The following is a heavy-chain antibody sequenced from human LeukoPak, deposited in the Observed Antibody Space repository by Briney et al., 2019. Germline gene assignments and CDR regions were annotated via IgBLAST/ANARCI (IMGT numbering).Heavy chain of an antibody. Sequence: GESLKISCKGSGYIFTSYWIGWVRQMPGKGLEWMGIIYPGDSDTRYSPSFQGQVTISADKSISTAYLQWSSLKASDTAMYYCARPEVGATSLNAFDIWGQGTMVTVSS. CDR1: GYIFTSYW. V-gene: IGHV5-51*01. CDR3: ARPEVGATSLNAFDI. J-gene: IGHJ3*02. CDR2: IYPGDSDT. D-gene: IGHD1-26*01.